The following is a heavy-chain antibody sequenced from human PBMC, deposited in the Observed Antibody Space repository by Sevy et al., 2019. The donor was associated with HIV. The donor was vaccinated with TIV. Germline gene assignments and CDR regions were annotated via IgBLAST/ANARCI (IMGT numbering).Heavy chain of an antibody. CDR1: GGSISSGDYY. CDR2: IYYSGIT. D-gene: IGHD2-2*01. J-gene: IGHJ5*02. V-gene: IGHV4-30-4*01. CDR3: ARYCTRTSPHNWFDP. Sequence: SETLSLTCSVSGGSISSGDYYWTWMRQSPGKGLEWIGYIYYSGITYYNPSLKSRVIISIDTVKNQFSLKPSSVTAADTAVYYCARYCTRTSPHNWFDPWGQGTLVTVSS.